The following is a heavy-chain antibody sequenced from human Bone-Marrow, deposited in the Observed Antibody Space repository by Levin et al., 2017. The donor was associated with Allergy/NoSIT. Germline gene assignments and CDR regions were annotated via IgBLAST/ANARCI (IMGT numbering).Heavy chain of an antibody. D-gene: IGHD1-26*01. Sequence: ASVKVSCKASGSSLNDYYIHWVRQAPGQGLEWMGWINPKTGDTTYAHARVAVTRDKFVTTVYLTLSSLRPDDTAIYYCARGDSDSWSRPFHFWGQGTMVTVSS. CDR1: GSSLNDYY. J-gene: IGHJ3*01. CDR2: INPKTGDT. V-gene: IGHV1-2*07. CDR3: ARGDSDSWSRPFHF.